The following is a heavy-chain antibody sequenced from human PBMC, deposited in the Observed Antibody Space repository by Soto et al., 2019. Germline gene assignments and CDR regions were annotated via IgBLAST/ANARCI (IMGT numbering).Heavy chain of an antibody. CDR2: IKSKTDGGTT. CDR1: GFTFSNAW. CDR3: TTPRQDDGELLRRYAFDI. Sequence: EVQLVESGGGLVKPGGSLRLSCAASGFTFSNAWMSWVRQAPGKGLEWVGRIKSKTDGGTTDYAAPVKGRFTISRDDSKNTLYLQMNSLKTEDTAVYYCTTPRQDDGELLRRYAFDIWGQGTMVTVSS. V-gene: IGHV3-15*01. J-gene: IGHJ3*02. D-gene: IGHD1-26*01.